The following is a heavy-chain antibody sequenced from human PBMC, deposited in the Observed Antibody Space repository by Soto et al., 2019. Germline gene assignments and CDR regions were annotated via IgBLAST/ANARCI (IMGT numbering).Heavy chain of an antibody. CDR1: GGTFSSYA. D-gene: IGHD4-4*01. Sequence: QVQLVQSGVEVKKPGSSVTVSCKASGGTFSSYAISWVRQAPGQGLEWMGRIIPFIGTANYAQKFQGRVTITADEATSTAYMELTSLRSEDTAVYYCARVVMTTVPASYYYCMDVWGQGTTVTVSS. CDR2: IIPFIGTA. J-gene: IGHJ6*02. V-gene: IGHV1-69*18. CDR3: ARVVMTTVPASYYYCMDV.